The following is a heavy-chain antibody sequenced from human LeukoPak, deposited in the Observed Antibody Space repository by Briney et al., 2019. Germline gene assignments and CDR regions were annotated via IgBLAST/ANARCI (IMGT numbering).Heavy chain of an antibody. CDR2: IIPIFGTA. Sequence: ASVKVSCKASGGTFSSYAISWVRQAPGQGLEWMGRIIPIFGTANYAQKFQGRVTITTDESTSTAYMELSSLRSEDTAVYYCARQRLAYYYDSSGYPFGYWGQGTLVTVSS. CDR1: GGTFSSYA. CDR3: ARQRLAYYYDSSGYPFGY. V-gene: IGHV1-69*05. D-gene: IGHD3-22*01. J-gene: IGHJ4*02.